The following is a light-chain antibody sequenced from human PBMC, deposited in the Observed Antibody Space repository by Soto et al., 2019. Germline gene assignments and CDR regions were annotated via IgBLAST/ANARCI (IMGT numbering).Light chain of an antibody. CDR1: SSDIGGYKY. CDR2: EVS. J-gene: IGLJ3*02. Sequence: QSALTQPASVSGSPGQSITISCTGTSSDIGGYKYVSWYQQHPGKAPKLMISEVSNRPSGVSDRFSGSKSGNVASLTISGLKAEDEADYYCSSYTSSSTWVFGGGTKLTVL. CDR3: SSYTSSSTWV. V-gene: IGLV2-14*01.